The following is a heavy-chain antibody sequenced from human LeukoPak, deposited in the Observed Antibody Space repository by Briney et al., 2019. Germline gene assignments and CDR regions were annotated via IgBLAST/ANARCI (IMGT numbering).Heavy chain of an antibody. CDR2: FDPEDGET. CDR1: GYTLTELS. J-gene: IGHJ4*02. Sequence: ASVKVSCKVSGYTLTELSMHWVRQAPGKGLEWMGGFDPEDGETIYAQKFQGRVTMTEDTSTDTAYMGLSSLRSEDTAVYYCATRGYSSSWYVYWGQGTLVTVSS. CDR3: ATRGYSSSWYVY. D-gene: IGHD6-13*01. V-gene: IGHV1-24*01.